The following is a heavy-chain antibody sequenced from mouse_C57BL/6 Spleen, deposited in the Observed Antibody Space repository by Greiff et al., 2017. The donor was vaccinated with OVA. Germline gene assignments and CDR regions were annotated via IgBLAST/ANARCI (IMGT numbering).Heavy chain of an antibody. CDR2: VYPSNGGT. CDR1: GFTFTDYY. Sequence: VQLKQSGPVLVKPGPSVKISCKASGFTFTDYYMHWVKQSHGKSLEWIGLVYPSNGGTSYNQKFKGKATLTVDTSSSTAYMELNSLTSEDSAVYYCARERTYDYDAMDYWGQGTSVTVSS. CDR3: ARERTYDYDAMDY. J-gene: IGHJ4*01. V-gene: IGHV1-36*01.